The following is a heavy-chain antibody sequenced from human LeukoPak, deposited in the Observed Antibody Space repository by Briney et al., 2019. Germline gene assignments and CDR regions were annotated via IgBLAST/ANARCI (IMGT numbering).Heavy chain of an antibody. D-gene: IGHD2-2*01. Sequence: SETLSLTCTVSGGSISSYYWSWIRQPPGKGLEWIGYIYYSGSTNYNPSLKSRVTISVDTSKNQFSLKLSSVTAADTAVYYCARVGGVVPAAGPFDYWGQGTLVTVSS. CDR2: IYYSGST. V-gene: IGHV4-59*01. CDR1: GGSISSYY. CDR3: ARVGGVVPAAGPFDY. J-gene: IGHJ4*02.